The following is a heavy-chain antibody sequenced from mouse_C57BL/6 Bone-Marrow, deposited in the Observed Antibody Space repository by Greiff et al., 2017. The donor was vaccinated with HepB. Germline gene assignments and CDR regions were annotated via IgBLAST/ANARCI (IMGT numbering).Heavy chain of an antibody. J-gene: IGHJ1*03. V-gene: IGHV3-6*01. CDR3: AREGAYFDV. CDR1: GYSITSGYY. Sequence: DVQLVESGPGLVKPSQSLSLTCSVPGYSITSGYYWNWIRQFPGNKLEWMGYISYDGSNNYNPSLKNRISITRDTSKNQFFLKLNSVTTEDTATYYCAREGAYFDVWGTGTTVTVSS. CDR2: ISYDGSN.